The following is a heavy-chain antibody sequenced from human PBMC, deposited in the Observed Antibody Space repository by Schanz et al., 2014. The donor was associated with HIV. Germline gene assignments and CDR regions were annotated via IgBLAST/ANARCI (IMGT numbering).Heavy chain of an antibody. Sequence: QVQLQESGPGLVKPSETLSLTCTVSGGSVRSESYYWSWIRQHPGKGLEWIGYIYYSGSTYYNPSLKSRVTMSVDTSENHFSLKLSSATVADTAVYYCARGEGYYYDSSGFPLASGMDVWGQGTTVTVSS. D-gene: IGHD3-22*01. CDR1: GGSVRSESYY. CDR3: ARGEGYYYDSSGFPLASGMDV. V-gene: IGHV4-31*03. CDR2: IYYSGST. J-gene: IGHJ6*02.